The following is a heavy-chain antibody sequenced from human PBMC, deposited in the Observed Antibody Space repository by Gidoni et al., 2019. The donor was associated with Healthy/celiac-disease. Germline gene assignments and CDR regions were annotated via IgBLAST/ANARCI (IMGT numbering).Heavy chain of an antibody. D-gene: IGHD6-19*01. CDR1: GYTFTSYY. V-gene: IGHV1-46*03. J-gene: IGHJ4*02. CDR3: AREGIAVAGKDY. Sequence: QVQLVQSGAEVKKPGASVKVSCTASGYTFTSYYMHWVRQAPGQGLEWMGIINPSGGSTSYAQKFQGRVTMTRDTSTSTVYMELSSLRSEDTAVYYCAREGIAVAGKDYWGQGTLVTVSS. CDR2: INPSGGST.